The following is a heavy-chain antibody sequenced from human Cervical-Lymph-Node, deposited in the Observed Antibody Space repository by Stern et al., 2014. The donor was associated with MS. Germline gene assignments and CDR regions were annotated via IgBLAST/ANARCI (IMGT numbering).Heavy chain of an antibody. CDR1: GSTVTEFF. CDR3: ATDYDY. Sequence: QDQLVQSGAEVKKPGASVKVSCKVSGSTVTEFFMHWVRQPPGKGLEWMGGFDPEDGETIYAQKFQGRVTMTEDTSTDTAYMELRSLTSDDTAVYYCATDYDYWGQGTLVTVSS. V-gene: IGHV1-24*01. CDR2: FDPEDGET. J-gene: IGHJ4*02.